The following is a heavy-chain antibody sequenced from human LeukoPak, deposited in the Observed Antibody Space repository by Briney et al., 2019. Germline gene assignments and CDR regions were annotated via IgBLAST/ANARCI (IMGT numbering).Heavy chain of an antibody. V-gene: IGHV3-66*04. Sequence: AGGSLRLSCATSGFTFRRSYMTWVRQAPGKGLEWVSLIYAGGRVFYGDSVKGRFTISRDNAKNSLYLQMNSLGAEDTAVYYCARPFYYDSNGGEGMDVWGQGTTVTVSS. CDR3: ARPFYYDSNGGEGMDV. D-gene: IGHD3-22*01. CDR1: GFTFRRSY. J-gene: IGHJ6*02. CDR2: IYAGGRV.